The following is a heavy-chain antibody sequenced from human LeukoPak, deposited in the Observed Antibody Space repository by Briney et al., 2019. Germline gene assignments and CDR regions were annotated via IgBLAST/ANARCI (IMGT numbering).Heavy chain of an antibody. CDR3: ARAPTNSLRYVYFAG. CDR1: GFIFSNSA. V-gene: IGHV3-21*01. CDR2: INNDGTYI. J-gene: IGHJ4*02. D-gene: IGHD3-9*01. Sequence: PGGSLRLSCAASGFIFSNSAMNRVRQAPGKGLEWVSSINNDGTYIYYAGSVKGRFTISRDNAKNSLYLRLNSLRAEDTGVYYCARAPTNSLRYVYFAGWGQEPLVP.